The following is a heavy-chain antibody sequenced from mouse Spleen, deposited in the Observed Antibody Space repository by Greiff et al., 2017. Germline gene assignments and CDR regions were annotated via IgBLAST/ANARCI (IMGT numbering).Heavy chain of an antibody. Sequence: DVHLVESGGGLVKPGGSLKLSCAASGFTFSDYGMHWVRQAPEKGLEWVAYISSGSSTIYYADTVKGRFTISRDNAKNTLFLQMTSLRSEDTAMYYCARPRANWDGAWFAYWGQGTLVTVSA. J-gene: IGHJ3*01. D-gene: IGHD4-1*02. CDR3: ARPRANWDGAWFAY. CDR2: ISSGSSTI. V-gene: IGHV5-17*01. CDR1: GFTFSDYG.